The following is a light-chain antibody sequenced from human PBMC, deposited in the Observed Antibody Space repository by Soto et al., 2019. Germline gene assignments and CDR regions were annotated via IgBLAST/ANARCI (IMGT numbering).Light chain of an antibody. Sequence: EIVLTQAPGTLSLSPGEGATLSCRASQSVSSTYLAWYQHKPGQAPRLLIYGPSSRAAGIPDRFSGSGSGTDFTLTISRLEPEDFAVYYCHQYGSSPRTFGQGTKVDIK. CDR2: GPS. J-gene: IGKJ1*01. V-gene: IGKV3-20*01. CDR1: QSVSSTY. CDR3: HQYGSSPRT.